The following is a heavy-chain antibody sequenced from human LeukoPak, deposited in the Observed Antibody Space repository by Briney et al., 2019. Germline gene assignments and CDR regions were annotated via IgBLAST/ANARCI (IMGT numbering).Heavy chain of an antibody. D-gene: IGHD2-2*01. CDR3: ARDQHYATDY. CDR1: GYMFSSYN. J-gene: IGHJ4*02. CDR2: VSSSGVNT. V-gene: IGHV1-46*03. Sequence: ASVKVSCKASGYMFSSYNMQWVRQAPGQGLEWMGMVSSSGVNTEYAQKFRGRITMTSDTSTSTVYMELSSLISDDTAVYYCARDQHYATDYWGQGTLVTVCS.